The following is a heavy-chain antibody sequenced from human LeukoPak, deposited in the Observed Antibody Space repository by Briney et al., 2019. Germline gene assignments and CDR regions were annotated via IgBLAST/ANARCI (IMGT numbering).Heavy chain of an antibody. D-gene: IGHD2-15*01. CDR3: ARRGSGYSPFDN. V-gene: IGHV4-39*01. Sequence: SESLSLTCTVSGGALSSVTYYWGWIRQPPGKGLEWIGSIYYSGSTYYNPSLKSRVTTSVDTSKSQFSLRLSSMTAVDTAVYYCARRGSGYSPFDNWGQGTLVTVSS. J-gene: IGHJ4*02. CDR2: IYYSGST. CDR1: GGALSSVTYY.